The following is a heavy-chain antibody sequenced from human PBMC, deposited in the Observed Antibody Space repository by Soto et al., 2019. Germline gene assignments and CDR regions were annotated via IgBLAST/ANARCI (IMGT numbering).Heavy chain of an antibody. CDR2: IIPIFGTA. D-gene: IGHD3-22*01. CDR1: GGTFSSYA. Sequence: SVKVSCKASGGTFSSYAISWVRQAPGQGLEWMGGIIPIFGTANYAQKFQGRVTITADESTSTAYMELSSLRSEDTAVYYCARDRGGYYNNWFDPWGQGTLVTVSS. J-gene: IGHJ5*02. CDR3: ARDRGGYYNNWFDP. V-gene: IGHV1-69*13.